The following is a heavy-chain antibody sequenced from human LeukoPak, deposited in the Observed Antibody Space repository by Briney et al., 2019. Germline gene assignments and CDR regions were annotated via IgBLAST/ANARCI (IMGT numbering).Heavy chain of an antibody. Sequence: GRSLRLSYTASGFSFKSFAMHWVRQAAGTGLEWVAIISYDGTVKYYADSVKGRFNVSRDNSKNTLYLQINGLRVEDTAMYYCATSADKSMVVFDYWGQGTLVTVSS. CDR2: ISYDGTVK. CDR3: ATSADKSMVVFDY. CDR1: GFSFKSFA. D-gene: IGHD5-18*01. V-gene: IGHV3-30-3*01. J-gene: IGHJ4*02.